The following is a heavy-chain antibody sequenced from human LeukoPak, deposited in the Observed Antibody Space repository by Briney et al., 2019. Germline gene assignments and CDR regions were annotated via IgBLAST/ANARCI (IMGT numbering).Heavy chain of an antibody. CDR2: ISAYNGNT. CDR3: ARFPNYDFWSGYTTLDY. CDR1: GYTFTSYG. D-gene: IGHD3-3*01. Sequence: ASVKVSCKASGYTFTSYGISWVRQAPGQGLEWMGWISAYNGNTNYAQKLQGRVTMTTDTSTSTAYMELRSLRSDDTAVYYCARFPNYDFWSGYTTLDYWGQGTLVTVSS. J-gene: IGHJ4*02. V-gene: IGHV1-18*01.